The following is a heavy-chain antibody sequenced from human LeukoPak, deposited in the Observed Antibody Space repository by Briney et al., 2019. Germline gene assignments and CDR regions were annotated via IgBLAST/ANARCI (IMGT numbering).Heavy chain of an antibody. Sequence: SETLSLTCTVSGGSISSSNYYWGWIRQPPGKGLEWIGNIYYSGSTYYNPSLKSRVTISVDTSKNQFSPKLSSVTAADTAVYYCARDLAAAGGGWFDPWGQGTLVTVSS. CDR2: IYYSGST. CDR3: ARDLAAAGGGWFDP. D-gene: IGHD6-13*01. CDR1: GGSISSSNYY. V-gene: IGHV4-39*07. J-gene: IGHJ5*02.